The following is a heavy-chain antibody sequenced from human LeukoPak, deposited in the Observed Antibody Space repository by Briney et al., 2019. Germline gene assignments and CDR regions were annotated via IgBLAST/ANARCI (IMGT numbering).Heavy chain of an antibody. V-gene: IGHV5-51*01. CDR1: GYSFTSYW. D-gene: IGHD3-22*01. J-gene: IGHJ4*02. Sequence: GESLKISCKGSGYSFTSYWIGWVRQMPGKGLEWMGIIYPGDSDTRYSPSFQGQVTISADKSISTAYLQWSSLKASGTAMYYCARRRTIIDYYDSSGYYGIWDYWGQGTLVTVSS. CDR2: IYPGDSDT. CDR3: ARRRTIIDYYDSSGYYGIWDY.